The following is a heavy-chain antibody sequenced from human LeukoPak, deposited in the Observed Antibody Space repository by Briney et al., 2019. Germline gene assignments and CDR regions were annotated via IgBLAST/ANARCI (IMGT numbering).Heavy chain of an antibody. D-gene: IGHD6-19*01. Sequence: PGGTLRLSCAASGFTFSSYGMSWIRQPPGKGLEWIGEINHSGSTNYNPSLKSRVTISVDTSKNQFSLKLSSVTAADTAVYYCASEYSSENYVDYWGQGTLVTVSS. CDR2: INHSGST. V-gene: IGHV4-34*01. J-gene: IGHJ4*02. CDR3: ASEYSSENYVDY. CDR1: GFTFSSYG.